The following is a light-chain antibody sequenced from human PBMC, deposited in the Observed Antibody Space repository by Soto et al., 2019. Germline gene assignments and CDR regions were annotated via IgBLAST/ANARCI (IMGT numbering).Light chain of an antibody. CDR3: QQYGSSPQT. CDR1: QSVSSSY. Sequence: EIVLTQSPGTLSLSPGERATLSCRASQSVSSSYLAWYQQKPGQAPRLLIYGASSMATGIPDRFSGSGSGKDFTLTISRLEPEDFAVYYCQQYGSSPQTFGQGTKVEI. V-gene: IGKV3-20*01. J-gene: IGKJ1*01. CDR2: GAS.